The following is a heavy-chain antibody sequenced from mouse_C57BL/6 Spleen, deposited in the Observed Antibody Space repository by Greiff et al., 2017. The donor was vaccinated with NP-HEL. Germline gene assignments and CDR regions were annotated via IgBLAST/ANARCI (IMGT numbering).Heavy chain of an antibody. CDR1: GYSFTGYY. Sequence: EVQLQQSGPELVKPGASVKISCKASGYSFTGYYMNWVKQSPEKSLEWIGEINPSTGGTTYNQKFKAKATLTVDKSSSTAYMQLKSLTSEDSAVYYCASPYDYDGGAMDYWGQGTSVTVSS. CDR2: INPSTGGT. D-gene: IGHD2-4*01. CDR3: ASPYDYDGGAMDY. J-gene: IGHJ4*01. V-gene: IGHV1-42*01.